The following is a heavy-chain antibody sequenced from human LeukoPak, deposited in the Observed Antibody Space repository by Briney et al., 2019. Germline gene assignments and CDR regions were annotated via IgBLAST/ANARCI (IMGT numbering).Heavy chain of an antibody. Sequence: PGGSLRLSCTASGFTFSSYSMNWVRQAPGKGLEWVSSISSSSSYIYYADSVKGRFTISRDNAKNSLYLQMNSLRAEDTAVYYCARAMTTVFDYWGQGTLVTVSS. CDR1: GFTFSSYS. J-gene: IGHJ4*02. CDR2: ISSSSSYI. V-gene: IGHV3-21*01. D-gene: IGHD4-17*01. CDR3: ARAMTTVFDY.